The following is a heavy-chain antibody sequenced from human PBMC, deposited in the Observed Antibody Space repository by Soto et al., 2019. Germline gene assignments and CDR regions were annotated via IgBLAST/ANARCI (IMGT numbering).Heavy chain of an antibody. J-gene: IGHJ4*02. CDR3: AGDLYDIPPHDY. V-gene: IGHV3-21*01. CDR2: ISSSSSYI. D-gene: IGHD3-9*01. Sequence: GGSLRLSCAASGFTFSSYSMNWVRQAPGKGLEWVSSISSSSSYIYYADSVKGRFTISRDNAKNPLYLQMNSLRAEDTAVYYCAGDLYDIPPHDYWGQGTLVTVSS. CDR1: GFTFSSYS.